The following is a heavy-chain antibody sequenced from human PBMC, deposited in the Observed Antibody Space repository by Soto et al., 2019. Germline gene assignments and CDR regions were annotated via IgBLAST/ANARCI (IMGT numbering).Heavy chain of an antibody. D-gene: IGHD2-2*02. CDR1: GGTFSSYA. CDR2: IIPIFGTA. V-gene: IGHV1-69*06. J-gene: IGHJ5*02. CDR3: ARVVVAAAITGTPYNWFDP. Sequence: SVKVSCKASGGTFSSYAISWVRQAPGQGLEWMGGIIPIFGTANYAQKFQGRVTITADKSTSTAYMELSSLRSEDTAVYYCARVVVAAAITGTPYNWFDPWGQGTRVTVSS.